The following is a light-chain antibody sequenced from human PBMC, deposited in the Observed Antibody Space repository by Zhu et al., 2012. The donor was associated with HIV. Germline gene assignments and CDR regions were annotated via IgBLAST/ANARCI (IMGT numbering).Light chain of an antibody. CDR3: QHYGGSPYT. J-gene: IGKJ2*01. V-gene: IGKV3-20*01. CDR2: AAS. Sequence: EIVLTQSPDTLSLSPGERASLSCRASQLITGNYLAWYQQKFGQAPKLLIYAASNRATGIPDRFSGSGSGTDFTLTISRLEPEDFAVYFCQHYGGSPYTFGQGTKLEI. CDR1: QLITGNY.